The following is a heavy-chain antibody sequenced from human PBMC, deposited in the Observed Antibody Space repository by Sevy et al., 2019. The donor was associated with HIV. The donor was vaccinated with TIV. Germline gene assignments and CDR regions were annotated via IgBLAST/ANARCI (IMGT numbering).Heavy chain of an antibody. Sequence: GSLRLSCAASGFTFSSYGMHWVRQAPGKGLEWVAVISYDGSNKYYADSVKGRFTISRDNSKNTLYLQMNSLRAEDTAVYYCAKVGYDSSGYYEGFDYWGQGTLVTVSS. J-gene: IGHJ4*02. V-gene: IGHV3-30*18. D-gene: IGHD3-22*01. CDR3: AKVGYDSSGYYEGFDY. CDR2: ISYDGSNK. CDR1: GFTFSSYG.